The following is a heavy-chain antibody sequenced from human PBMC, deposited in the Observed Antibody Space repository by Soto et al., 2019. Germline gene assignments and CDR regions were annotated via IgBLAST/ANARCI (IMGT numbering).Heavy chain of an antibody. J-gene: IGHJ4*02. V-gene: IGHV1-2*02. Sequence: GASVKVSCKASGYTFTSDYMFWVRQAPGQGLEWMGGINTNGGSTTYAQKFQGRVTMTRDTSISTAYMELSRLRSEDTAVYYCARDLRIAAHHPRDYWGQGTLVTVSS. CDR2: INTNGGST. CDR1: GYTFTSDY. D-gene: IGHD3-16*02. CDR3: ARDLRIAAHHPRDY.